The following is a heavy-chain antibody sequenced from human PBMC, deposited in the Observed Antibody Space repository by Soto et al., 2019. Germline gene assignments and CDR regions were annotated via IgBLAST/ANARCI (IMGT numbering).Heavy chain of an antibody. D-gene: IGHD3-16*01. J-gene: IGHJ4*02. Sequence: QGQLVQSGPEVKKPGSSVKVSCKDSGGLFSSFAISWVRQAPGQGLEWLGGFIPVFGTTNYAEKFQDRVTITADESTNTAYMELSGLRSGDTAIYYCARGGGPYVWFNEFWGQGTLVTVSS. CDR2: FIPVFGTT. V-gene: IGHV1-69*01. CDR3: ARGGGPYVWFNEF. CDR1: GGLFSSFA.